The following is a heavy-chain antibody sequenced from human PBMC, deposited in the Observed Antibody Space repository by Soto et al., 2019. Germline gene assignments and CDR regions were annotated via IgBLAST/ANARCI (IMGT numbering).Heavy chain of an antibody. V-gene: IGHV4-30-2*01. Sequence: PSETLSLTCAVSGGSISSGGYCWSWLRQPPGKGLESIGYIYHSGSTYYNPSLKSRVTISVDRSKNQFSLKLSSVTAADTAVYYCARGGDLRSWFDPWGQGTLVTVSS. J-gene: IGHJ5*02. CDR1: GGSISSGGYC. CDR2: IYHSGST. D-gene: IGHD3-10*01. CDR3: ARGGDLRSWFDP.